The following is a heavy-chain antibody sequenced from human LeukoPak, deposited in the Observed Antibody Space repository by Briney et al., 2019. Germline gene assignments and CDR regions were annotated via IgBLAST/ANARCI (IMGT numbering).Heavy chain of an antibody. CDR2: ISNNGGNT. CDR3: ARVRGGWYFDY. V-gene: IGHV3-64*01. CDR1: GLSLSSYA. D-gene: IGHD6-19*01. J-gene: IGHJ4*02. Sequence: GGSLRLSCAVSGLSLSSYAMYWVRQAPGKGPEYVSGISNNGGNTSYANSVKGRFTISRDNSKNTLYLQMGSLRAEDMAVYYCARVRGGWYFDYWGQGTLVTVSS.